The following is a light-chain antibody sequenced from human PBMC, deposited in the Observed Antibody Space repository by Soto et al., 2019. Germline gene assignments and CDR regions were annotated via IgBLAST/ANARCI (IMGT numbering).Light chain of an antibody. Sequence: EIVMTQSPVTLSASPEERVTLSCRASQSVNINLAWYQQRHGQAPRVLLYGASNRASGIPDKFSGSGSGTDFTLTNSSLEPDDFAIYCCQQYKDWPPLTFGGGTRVEIK. J-gene: IGKJ4*01. CDR3: QQYKDWPPLT. CDR2: GAS. V-gene: IGKV3D-15*01. CDR1: QSVNIN.